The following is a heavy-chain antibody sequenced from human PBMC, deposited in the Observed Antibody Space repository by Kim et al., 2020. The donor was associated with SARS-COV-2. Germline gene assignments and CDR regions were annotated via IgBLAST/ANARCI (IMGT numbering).Heavy chain of an antibody. J-gene: IGHJ6*04. D-gene: IGHD3-3*01. CDR3: ARHRRSPTIFGVVKPGMDV. CDR2: IYYSGST. CDR1: GGSISSYY. V-gene: IGHV4-59*08. Sequence: SETLSLTCTVSGGSISSYYWSWIRQPPGKGLEWIGYIYYSGSTNYNPSLKSRVTISVDTSKNQFSLKLSSVTAADTAVYYCARHRRSPTIFGVVKPGMDVWGKGTTVTVSS.